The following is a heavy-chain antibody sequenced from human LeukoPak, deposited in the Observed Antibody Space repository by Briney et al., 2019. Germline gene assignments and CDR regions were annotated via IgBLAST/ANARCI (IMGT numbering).Heavy chain of an antibody. Sequence: GGSLRLSCSASGFSFIDFAMHWVRQAPGKGLEWVAVISYDGSNKYYADSVKGRFTISRDNSKNTLYLQMNSLRAGDTAVYYCARAPGIAAQYYYYYMDVWGKGTTVTVSS. J-gene: IGHJ6*03. V-gene: IGHV3-30-3*01. CDR1: GFSFIDFA. CDR3: ARAPGIAAQYYYYYMDV. D-gene: IGHD6-13*01. CDR2: ISYDGSNK.